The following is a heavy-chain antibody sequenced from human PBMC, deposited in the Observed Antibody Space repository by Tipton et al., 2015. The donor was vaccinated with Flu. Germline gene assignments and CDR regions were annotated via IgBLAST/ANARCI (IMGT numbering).Heavy chain of an antibody. CDR3: ARLSYYDVDLKNFYFDY. V-gene: IGHV4-39*01. CDR2: IYPSGTP. CDR1: SGSIRSTDYF. D-gene: IGHD3-10*02. Sequence: TLSLTCTVSSGSIRSTDYFCAWIRQPPGKRLELIGSIYPSGTPYYNPSLKSRVTISVDTSKNQFSLMLRSVTAADTAVYYCARLSYYDVDLKNFYFDYWGQGALVTVSS. J-gene: IGHJ4*02.